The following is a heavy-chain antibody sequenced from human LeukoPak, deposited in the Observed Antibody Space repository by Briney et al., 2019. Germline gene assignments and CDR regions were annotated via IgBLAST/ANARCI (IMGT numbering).Heavy chain of an antibody. CDR3: ARVMGATKGDY. J-gene: IGHJ4*02. D-gene: IGHD1-26*01. V-gene: IGHV3-30*01. CDR1: GFTFSSYA. CDR2: ISYDGSNK. Sequence: PGGSLRLSCAASGFTFSSYAMHWVRQAPGKGLEWVAVISYDGSNKYYADSVKGRFTISRDNSKNTLYLQMNSLRAEDTAVYYCARVMGATKGDYWGQGTLVTVSS.